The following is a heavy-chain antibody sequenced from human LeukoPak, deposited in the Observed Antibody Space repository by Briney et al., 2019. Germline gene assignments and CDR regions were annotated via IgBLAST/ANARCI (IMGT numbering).Heavy chain of an antibody. CDR3: ARHVKMPPSVWFDP. CDR2: IYHSGST. D-gene: IGHD2-2*01. CDR1: GYSISSGYY. Sequence: SETLSLTCALSGYSISSGYYWGWTRPPPGKGLEWMGSIYHSGSTYYNPSLKSRVTISVDTSKNQFSLKLSSVTAAETAVYYCARHVKMPPSVWFDPWGQGTPVTVSS. V-gene: IGHV4-38-2*01. J-gene: IGHJ5*02.